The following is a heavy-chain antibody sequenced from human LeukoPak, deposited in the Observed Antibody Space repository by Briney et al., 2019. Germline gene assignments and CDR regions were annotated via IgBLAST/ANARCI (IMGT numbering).Heavy chain of an antibody. CDR2: IYYSGST. V-gene: IGHV4-59*01. Sequence: PSETLSLTCTVSGGSISSYYWSWIRQSPGKGLEWIGYIYYSGSTNYNPSLKSRVTISVDTSKNQFSLKLSSVTAADTAVYYCAREVVIRYVSFDYWGQGTLVTVSS. CDR1: GGSISSYY. CDR3: AREVVIRYVSFDY. J-gene: IGHJ4*02. D-gene: IGHD3-22*01.